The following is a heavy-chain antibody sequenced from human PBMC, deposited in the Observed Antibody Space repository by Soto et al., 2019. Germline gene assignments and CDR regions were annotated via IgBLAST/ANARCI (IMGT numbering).Heavy chain of an antibody. CDR1: GFTFSGNA. V-gene: IGHV3-23*01. D-gene: IGHD3-10*01. CDR2: IGSDHNP. J-gene: IGHJ4*02. CDR3: AKDLHYGSANAS. Sequence: EVQLLESGGGWVQPGGSLRLSCAASGFTFSGNAMSWVRQAPGKGLEWVSGIGSDHNPHYADSVKGRFTISRDNSRNTMNRHLSGLRAEDTALYYCAKDLHYGSANASGGRGALFPVS.